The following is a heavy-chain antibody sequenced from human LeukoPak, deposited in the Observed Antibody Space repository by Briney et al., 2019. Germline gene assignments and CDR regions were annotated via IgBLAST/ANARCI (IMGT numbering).Heavy chain of an antibody. J-gene: IGHJ5*02. CDR1: GGSFSGYY. D-gene: IGHD6-13*01. V-gene: IGHV4-34*01. CDR2: INHSGST. CDR3: ARGAPYSSSWYLDP. Sequence: PSETLSLTGAVYGGSFSGYYWSWIRQPPGKGLEWIGEINHSGSTNYNPSLKSRVTISVGTSKNQFSLKLSSVTAADTAVYYCARGAPYSSSWYLDPWGQGTLVTVSS.